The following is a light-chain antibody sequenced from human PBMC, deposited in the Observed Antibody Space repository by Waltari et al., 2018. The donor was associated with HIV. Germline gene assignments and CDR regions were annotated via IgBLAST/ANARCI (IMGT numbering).Light chain of an antibody. V-gene: IGLV2-23*02. Sequence: QSALPQHASESGSPGNWITISCPGTSSNIWTYHLVSWHQQHPGKAPKTLIYEVSQRPSGVSNRFSGSKSGNTASLTISGLQAEDEADYYCCSYAGSSTLVFGGGTKVTVL. J-gene: IGLJ3*02. CDR2: EVS. CDR1: SSNIWTYHL. CDR3: CSYAGSSTLV.